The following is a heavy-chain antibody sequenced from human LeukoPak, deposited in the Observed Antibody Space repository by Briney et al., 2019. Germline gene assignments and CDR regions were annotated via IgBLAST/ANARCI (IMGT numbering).Heavy chain of an antibody. Sequence: GGSLRLSCAASGFTFSDYYMSWIRQAPGKGLEWVSYVSSSGSTIYYADSVKGRFTISRDNAKNSLYLQMNSLRAEDTAVYYCARDKGVVGYDFWSGYPAGFDYWGQGTLVTASS. V-gene: IGHV3-11*04. CDR1: GFTFSDYY. CDR3: ARDKGVVGYDFWSGYPAGFDY. J-gene: IGHJ4*02. CDR2: VSSSGSTI. D-gene: IGHD3-3*01.